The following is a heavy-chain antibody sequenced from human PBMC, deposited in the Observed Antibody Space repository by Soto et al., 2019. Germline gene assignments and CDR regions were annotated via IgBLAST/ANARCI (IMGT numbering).Heavy chain of an antibody. D-gene: IGHD1-1*01. CDR1: GLTVRGKKY. CDR2: LYDVDGS. CDR3: ATWHEREHAYDV. J-gene: IGHJ3*01. Sequence: DVQLVESGGGLMQPGESLRLSCAASGLTVRGKKYVAWVRQAPGKGLEWVSALYDVDGSFYADSVKGRFTTSSDSSKTTVYLQMNGPRPDDTAVYYCATWHEREHAYDVWGQGTTVTVSS. V-gene: IGHV3-53*01.